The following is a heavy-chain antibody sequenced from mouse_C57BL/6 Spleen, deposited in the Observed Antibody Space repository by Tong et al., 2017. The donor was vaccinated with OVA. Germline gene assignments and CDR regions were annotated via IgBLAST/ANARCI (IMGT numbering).Heavy chain of an antibody. J-gene: IGHJ3*01. CDR3: ARHGSSYVGFAY. CDR1: GFTFSSYG. V-gene: IGHV5-6*01. D-gene: IGHD1-1*01. Sequence: EVQLQESGGGLVKPGGSLKLSCAASGFTFSSYGMSWVRQTPEKRLEWVATISGGSYTYYPDSVKGRFTISRDNAKNTRYLQMSSLKSEDTAMYYCARHGSSYVGFAYWGQGTLVTVSA. CDR2: ISGGSYT.